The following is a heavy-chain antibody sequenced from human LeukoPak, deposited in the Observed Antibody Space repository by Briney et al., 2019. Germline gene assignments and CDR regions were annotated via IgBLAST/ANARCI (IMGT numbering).Heavy chain of an antibody. J-gene: IGHJ5*02. CDR2: GNT. V-gene: IGHV1-3*01. Sequence: GNTKYSQKFQGRVTITRDTSASTAYMELSSLRSEDTAVYYCARDHDIVVVPAADPNWFDPWGQGTLVTVSS. CDR3: ARDHDIVVVPAADPNWFDP. D-gene: IGHD2-2*01.